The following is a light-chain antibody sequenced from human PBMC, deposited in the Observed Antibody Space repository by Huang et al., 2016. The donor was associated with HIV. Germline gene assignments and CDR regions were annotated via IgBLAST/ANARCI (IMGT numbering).Light chain of an antibody. CDR1: QSVRDK. CDR3: QQYESWPPLT. CDR2: ATS. J-gene: IGKJ4*01. V-gene: IGKV3-15*01. Sequence: EIVMTQSPDTLSVSPGERATLSCRACQSVRDKLAWDQQKPGQAPRLLLHATSTRAACVPARFSGSGSGTEFTLTISSLQSEDCGVYYCQQYESWPPLTFGGGTKVEIK.